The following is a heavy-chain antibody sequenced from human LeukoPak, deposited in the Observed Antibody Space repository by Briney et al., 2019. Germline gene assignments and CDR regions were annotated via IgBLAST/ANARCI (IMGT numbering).Heavy chain of an antibody. CDR3: AGQYTAYDAFDF. V-gene: IGHV4-38-2*02. D-gene: IGHD5-12*01. Sequence: SETLSLTCTVSGYSISSGYYWGWIRQPPGKGLEWIASISHGASTYYNPSLQSRVTMSVDTSKNQFSLKLSSVTAADTAVYYCAGQYTAYDAFDFWGQGTPVTVSS. CDR2: ISHGAST. J-gene: IGHJ4*02. CDR1: GYSISSGYY.